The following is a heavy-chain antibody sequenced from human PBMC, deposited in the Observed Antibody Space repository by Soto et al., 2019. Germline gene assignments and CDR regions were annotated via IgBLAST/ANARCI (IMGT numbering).Heavy chain of an antibody. Sequence: ASVKVSCKASGYTFTSYGISWVRQAPGQGLEWMGWISAYNGNTNYAQKLQGRVTMTTDTSTSTAYMELRSLRSDDTAVYYCARDLTTLYYYYGMDVWGQGTTVTAP. CDR2: ISAYNGNT. V-gene: IGHV1-18*01. D-gene: IGHD4-4*01. CDR1: GYTFTSYG. CDR3: ARDLTTLYYYYGMDV. J-gene: IGHJ6*02.